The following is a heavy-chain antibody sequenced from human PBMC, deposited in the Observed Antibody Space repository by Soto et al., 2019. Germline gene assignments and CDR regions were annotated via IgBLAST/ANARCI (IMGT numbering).Heavy chain of an antibody. CDR2: ISFDGTNK. V-gene: IGHV3-30*03. CDR1: GFTFSDSG. CDR3: ARAYCSGGSCPRRDYYYYGMDV. Sequence: PGGSLRLSCAASGFTFSDSGMHWVRQAPGKGLEWVAVISFDGTNKHCIDSVKGRFTISRDNSKNTLYLQMNSLRADDTAVYYCARAYCSGGSCPRRDYYYYGMDVWGQGTTVTVSS. D-gene: IGHD2-15*01. J-gene: IGHJ6*02.